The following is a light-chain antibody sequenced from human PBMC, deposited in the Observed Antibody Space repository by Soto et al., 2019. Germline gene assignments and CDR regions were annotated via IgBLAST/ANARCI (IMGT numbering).Light chain of an antibody. Sequence: QSVLTQPPSVSGAPGERVTISCTGSSSDIGAGYRVRWYQQVPGTAPKLLIYDNTNRPSGVSVRFSGSKSGTSASLAISGLQAEDEPDYYCQSFHKYLSAVVFGGGTKLTVL. CDR1: SSDIGAGYR. CDR3: QSFHKYLSAVV. V-gene: IGLV1-40*01. J-gene: IGLJ2*01. CDR2: DNT.